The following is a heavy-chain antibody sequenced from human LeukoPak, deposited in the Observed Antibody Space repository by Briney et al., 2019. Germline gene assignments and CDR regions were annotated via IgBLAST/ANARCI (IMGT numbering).Heavy chain of an antibody. J-gene: IGHJ3*02. CDR1: GGSISSSSYY. D-gene: IGHD3-22*01. Sequence: SETLSLTCTVSGGSISSSSYYWGWIRQPPGKGLEWIGYIYYSGSTNYNPSLKSRVTISVDTSKNQFSLKLSSVTAADTAVYYCASSGYYGNDAFDIWGKGTMVTVSS. CDR3: ASSGYYGNDAFDI. CDR2: IYYSGST. V-gene: IGHV4-61*05.